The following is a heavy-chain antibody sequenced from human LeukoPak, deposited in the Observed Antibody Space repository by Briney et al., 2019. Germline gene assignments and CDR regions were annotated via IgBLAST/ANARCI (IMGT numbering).Heavy chain of an antibody. CDR3: TRGPIQLWLYHGMDV. V-gene: IGHV3-49*04. Sequence: PGGSLRLSCTVSGFTFGDHAMSWVRQAPGKGLEWVGFIRSKTYGGKTVYAASVKGRFIISRDDSTSIAYLQMNSLKTEDTAVYYCTRGPIQLWLYHGMDVWGQGTTVTVSS. CDR1: GFTFGDHA. CDR2: IRSKTYGGKT. J-gene: IGHJ6*02. D-gene: IGHD5-18*01.